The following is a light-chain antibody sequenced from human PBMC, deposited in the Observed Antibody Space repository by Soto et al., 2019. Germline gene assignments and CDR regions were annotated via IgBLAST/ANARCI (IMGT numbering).Light chain of an antibody. Sequence: EFVLTQSPGTLSLSPGERATLSCRASQTVRNNYLAWYQQKPGQAPRLLIYDASNRATGIPARFSGSGSGTDFTLTISSLEPEDFAVYYCQQYNNWPITFGRGTRLEIK. CDR2: DAS. CDR1: QTVRNNY. CDR3: QQYNNWPIT. V-gene: IGKV3-11*01. J-gene: IGKJ5*01.